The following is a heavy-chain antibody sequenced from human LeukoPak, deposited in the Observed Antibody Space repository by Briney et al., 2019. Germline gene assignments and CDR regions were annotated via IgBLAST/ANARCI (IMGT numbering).Heavy chain of an antibody. CDR2: IWYDGSNK. D-gene: IGHD2-2*01. Sequence: GGSLRLSCAASGFTVSSNYMSWVRQAPGKGLEWVAVIWYDGSNKYYADSVKGRFTISRDNSKNTLYLQMNSLRAEDTAVYYCARGRFTGYCSSTSCQIPYYFDYWGQGTLVTVSS. CDR3: ARGRFTGYCSSTSCQIPYYFDY. V-gene: IGHV3-33*08. J-gene: IGHJ4*02. CDR1: GFTVSSNY.